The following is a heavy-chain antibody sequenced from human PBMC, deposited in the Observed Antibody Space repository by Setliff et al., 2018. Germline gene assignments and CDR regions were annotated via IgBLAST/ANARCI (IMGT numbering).Heavy chain of an antibody. V-gene: IGHV4-59*08. CDR1: GGSISGASIRSYY. D-gene: IGHD2-8*01. Sequence: KSSETLSLTCTVSGGSISGASIRSYYWSWIRQPPGKGLEFIGYVYYSGTTNYDPSLKSRVTISVDTSKNQFSLKLSSVTAADTAVYYCARGGVLGTGDFDYWGQGTLVTVSS. CDR3: ARGGVLGTGDFDY. CDR2: VYYSGTT. J-gene: IGHJ4*02.